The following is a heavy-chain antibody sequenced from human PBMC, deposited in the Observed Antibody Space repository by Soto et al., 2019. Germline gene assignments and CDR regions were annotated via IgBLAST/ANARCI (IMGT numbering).Heavy chain of an antibody. CDR3: ARGGAGEPPH. Sequence: QVHLQESGPGLVKPSQTLSLTCTVSGGSINSGGYYWSWIRQHPGKGLEWIGYIYDSGNTYYSPSLKSRPTISVDTSKNPFSLRLTSVTAADTAVYYCARGGAGEPPHWGQGTLVIVSS. D-gene: IGHD3-10*01. J-gene: IGHJ4*02. V-gene: IGHV4-31*03. CDR2: IYDSGNT. CDR1: GGSINSGGYY.